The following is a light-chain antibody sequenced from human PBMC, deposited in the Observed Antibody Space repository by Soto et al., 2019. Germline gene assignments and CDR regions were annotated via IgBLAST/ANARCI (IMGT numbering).Light chain of an antibody. CDR2: AAS. CDR1: QGISSY. J-gene: IGKJ1*01. CDR3: PQLNSYPRK. V-gene: IGKV1-9*01. Sequence: DIQLTQSPSFLSASVGDNVTITCRASQGISSYLAWYQQKPGKAPKILIYAASTLQRGVPSRFSGSGSWTEVTLTISSLQTEDFATYYCPQLNSYPRKFGQWTKVEIK.